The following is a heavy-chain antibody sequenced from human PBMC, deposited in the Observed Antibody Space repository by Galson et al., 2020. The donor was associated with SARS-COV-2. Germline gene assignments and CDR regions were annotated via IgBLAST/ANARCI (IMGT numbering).Heavy chain of an antibody. CDR2: INPSTGSA. J-gene: IGHJ6*02. V-gene: IGHV1-2*02. D-gene: IGHD2-21*02. Sequence: ASVKVSCKASGYRLTGYYMYWVRQAPGHGLEYMGWINPSTGSASSGQKFQDRATMTSDMSITTAFLKLSGLRFDDTAVYYCVRGLSGDWPYYYFYGMDVWGQGTTVTVSS. CDR1: GYRLTGYY. CDR3: VRGLSGDWPYYYFYGMDV.